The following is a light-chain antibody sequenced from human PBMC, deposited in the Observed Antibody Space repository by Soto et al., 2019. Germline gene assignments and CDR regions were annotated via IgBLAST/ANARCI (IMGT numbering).Light chain of an antibody. J-gene: IGKJ2*01. Sequence: EFVLTQSAGTLSLSPGERATLSCRASQTVRNNYLAWYQQKPGRAPRLLMYTASNRLTGVPGRFRGSGSGTDFTLTISSVQSEDFAIYYCQQYDQWPPYTFGQGTKVDIK. CDR3: QQYDQWPPYT. V-gene: IGKV3-20*01. CDR1: QTVRNNY. CDR2: TAS.